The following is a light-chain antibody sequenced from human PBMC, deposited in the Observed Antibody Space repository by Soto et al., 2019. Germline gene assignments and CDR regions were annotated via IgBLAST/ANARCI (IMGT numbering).Light chain of an antibody. Sequence: EIVLTQSPATLSSFPGDRVTLSCSASQYINTRLAWYQHRPGQAPRLLIYGASNRATGIPDRFSGSGSGTDFTLTISSLQPEDFATYYCQQSYSTPLTLGGGTKVDIK. J-gene: IGKJ4*01. CDR2: GAS. V-gene: IGKV3-11*01. CDR1: QYINTR. CDR3: QQSYSTPLT.